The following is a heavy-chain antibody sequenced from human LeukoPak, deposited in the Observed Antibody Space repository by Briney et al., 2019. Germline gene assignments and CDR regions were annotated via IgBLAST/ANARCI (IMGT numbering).Heavy chain of an antibody. V-gene: IGHV3-21*01. CDR1: GFTFSSYS. CDR3: ARDTLLLWSGEDY. Sequence: PGGSLRLSCAASGFTFSSYSMNWVRQAPGKGLEWVSLISSSSSYIYYADSVKGRFTISRDNAKNSLYLQINSLRVEDTAVYYCARDTLLLWSGEDYWGQGTLVTVSS. D-gene: IGHD3-10*01. CDR2: ISSSSSYI. J-gene: IGHJ4*02.